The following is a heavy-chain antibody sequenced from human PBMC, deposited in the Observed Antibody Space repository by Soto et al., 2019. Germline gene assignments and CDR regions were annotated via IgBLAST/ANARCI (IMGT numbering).Heavy chain of an antibody. CDR3: ASQQLGPSYYYGMDV. CDR1: GGTFSSYA. CDR2: FIPIFGTA. V-gene: IGHV1-69*12. J-gene: IGHJ6*02. Sequence: QVQLVQSGAEVKKPGSSVKVSCKASGGTFSSYAISWVRQAPGQGLEWRGGFIPIFGTATYAQKFQGRVTITAEESTSTAYMALSSLRSEDTAVYYCASQQLGPSYYYGMDVWGQGTTVTVSS. D-gene: IGHD6-6*01.